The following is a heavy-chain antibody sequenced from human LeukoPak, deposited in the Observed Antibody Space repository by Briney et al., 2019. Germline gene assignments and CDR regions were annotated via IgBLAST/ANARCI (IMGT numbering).Heavy chain of an antibody. Sequence: PGGSLRLSCAASGFTFSSYSMNWVRQAPGKGLEWVSYISSSSSTIYYADSVKGRFTISRDNAKNSLCLQMNSLRAEDTAVYYCARERSDYYGSGSYEYWGQGTLVTVSS. CDR2: ISSSSSTI. CDR3: ARERSDYYGSGSYEY. J-gene: IGHJ4*02. D-gene: IGHD3-10*01. V-gene: IGHV3-48*01. CDR1: GFTFSSYS.